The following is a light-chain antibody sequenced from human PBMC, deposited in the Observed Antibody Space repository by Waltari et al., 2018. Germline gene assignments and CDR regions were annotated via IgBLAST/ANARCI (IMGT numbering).Light chain of an antibody. CDR1: QGVSSSY. J-gene: IGKJ1*01. V-gene: IGKV3-20*01. Sequence: EIVLTQSPGTLSLSPGERATLSCRASQGVSSSYLAGYQQKPGQPPRLLLYGASSRAAGIPDRFSVSASGTDSTLTISRLEPEDFAVYYCQHCGNAPQTFGQGTKVEIK. CDR3: QHCGNAPQT. CDR2: GAS.